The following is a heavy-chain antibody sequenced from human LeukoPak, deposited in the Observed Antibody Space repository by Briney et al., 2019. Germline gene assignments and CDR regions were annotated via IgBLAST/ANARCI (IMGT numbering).Heavy chain of an antibody. J-gene: IGHJ4*02. Sequence: GGSLRLSCAASGFTFSSYAMHWVRQAPGKGLEWVAVISYGGSNKYYADSVKGRFTISRDNSKNTLYLQMNSLRAEGTAVYYCATLYIAVAATGYWGQGTLVTVSS. D-gene: IGHD6-19*01. CDR2: ISYGGSNK. CDR1: GFTFSSYA. V-gene: IGHV3-30-3*01. CDR3: ATLYIAVAATGY.